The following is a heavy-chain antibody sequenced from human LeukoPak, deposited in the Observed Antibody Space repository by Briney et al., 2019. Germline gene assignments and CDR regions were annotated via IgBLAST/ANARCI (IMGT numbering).Heavy chain of an antibody. CDR3: ARELLYCSSTSCLGYFDP. J-gene: IGHJ5*02. V-gene: IGHV4-4*07. D-gene: IGHD2-2*01. CDR1: GGSFSGYY. CDR2: IYTSGST. Sequence: SETLSLTCAVYGGSFSGYYWSWIRQPAGKGLEWIGRIYTSGSTNYNPSLKSRVTISVDTSKNQFSLKLSSVTAADTAVYYCARELLYCSSTSCLGYFDPWGQGTLVTVSS.